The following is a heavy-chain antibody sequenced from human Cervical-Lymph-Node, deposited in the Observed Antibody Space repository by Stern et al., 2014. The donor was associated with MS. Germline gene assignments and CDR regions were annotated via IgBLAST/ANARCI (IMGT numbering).Heavy chain of an antibody. V-gene: IGHV1-69*01. CDR3: ASGTRSSWYFDF. CDR2: IIPIFETA. CDR1: GGTFSSDA. D-gene: IGHD6-13*01. Sequence: VQLLESGAEVKKPGSSVKVSCKASGGTFSSDAIGWVRQAPGQGLEWMGGIIPIFETANYAQKFQGRVTITADQSTKTAYLELSSLTSGDTAMYFCASGTRSSWYFDFWGQGTLVTVST. J-gene: IGHJ4*02.